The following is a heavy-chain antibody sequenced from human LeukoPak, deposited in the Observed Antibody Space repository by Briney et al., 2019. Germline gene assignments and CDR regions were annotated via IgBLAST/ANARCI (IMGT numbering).Heavy chain of an antibody. CDR2: IYHSGST. Sequence: SETLSLTCAVSGGSISSSNWWSWVRQPPGKGLEWIGEIYHSGSTNYNPSLKSRVTISVDTSKNQFSLKLSSVTAADTAVYYCARLFFPYGSGSYYFDYWDQGTLVTVSS. V-gene: IGHV4-4*02. J-gene: IGHJ4*02. CDR1: GGSISSSNW. CDR3: ARLFFPYGSGSYYFDY. D-gene: IGHD3-10*01.